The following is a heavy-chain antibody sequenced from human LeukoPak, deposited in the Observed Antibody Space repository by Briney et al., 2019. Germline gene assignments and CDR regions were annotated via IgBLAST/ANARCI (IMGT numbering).Heavy chain of an antibody. Sequence: GGSLRLSCVASGFTFDDYAMHWVRQAPGKGLEWVAGINWNSVSAVYADSLKGRLTISRDNAKNSLFLQMDSLKTEDTAFYYCAKGARSSSGYTTDWGQGILVTVSS. D-gene: IGHD3-22*01. CDR3: AKGARSSSGYTTD. CDR2: INWNSVSA. CDR1: GFTFDDYA. V-gene: IGHV3-9*01. J-gene: IGHJ4*02.